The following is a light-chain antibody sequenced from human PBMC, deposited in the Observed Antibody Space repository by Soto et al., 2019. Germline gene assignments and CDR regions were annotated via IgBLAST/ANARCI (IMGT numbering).Light chain of an antibody. CDR1: SSGVGSYNY. CDR2: EVR. V-gene: IGLV2-14*01. Sequence: QSALTQPASVSGSPGQSITISCTGTSSGVGSYNYVAWYQQFPGKTPKLMIYEVRNRPSGVSSRFSGSKSGNTASLTISGLQAEDEADYYCISYTGSDTSYVFGTGTKLTVL. CDR3: ISYTGSDTSYV. J-gene: IGLJ1*01.